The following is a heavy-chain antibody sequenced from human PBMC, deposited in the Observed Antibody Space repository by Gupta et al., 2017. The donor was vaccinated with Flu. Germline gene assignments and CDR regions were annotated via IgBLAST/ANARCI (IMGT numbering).Heavy chain of an antibody. CDR1: AFPFSRYS. D-gene: IGHD2-15*01. V-gene: IGHV3-21*01. Sequence: EVQLVDSGGGLVKPGGPLRLPCPASAFPFSRYSMNWVRQAPGKGLEWVSSISSSSSYIGYADSVKGRFTISRDNAKNSLYLQMNSLRAEDTAVYYCARVLGYCSGGSCFWDYWGQGTLVTVSS. J-gene: IGHJ4*02. CDR2: ISSSSSYI. CDR3: ARVLGYCSGGSCFWDY.